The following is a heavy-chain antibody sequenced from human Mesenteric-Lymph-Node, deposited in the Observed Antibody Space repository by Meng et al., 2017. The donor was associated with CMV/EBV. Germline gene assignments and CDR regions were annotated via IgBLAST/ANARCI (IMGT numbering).Heavy chain of an antibody. D-gene: IGHD2-2*01. CDR3: ARDQTSPYYYYCGMDV. CDR1: GGTFSSYT. Sequence: SVKVSCKASGGTFSSYTISWVRQAPGQGLEWTGWIIPILGIANYAQKFQGRVTITADKSTSTAYMELSSLRSEDTAVYYCARDQTSPYYYYCGMDVWGQGTTVTVSS. CDR2: IIPILGIA. J-gene: IGHJ6*02. V-gene: IGHV1-69*10.